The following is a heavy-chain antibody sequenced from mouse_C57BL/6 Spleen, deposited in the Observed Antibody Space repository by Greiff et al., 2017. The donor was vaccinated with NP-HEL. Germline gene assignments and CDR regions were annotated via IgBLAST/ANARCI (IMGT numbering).Heavy chain of an antibody. V-gene: IGHV5-16*01. J-gene: IGHJ2*01. CDR2: INYDGSST. D-gene: IGHD2-3*01. CDR1: GFTFSDYY. CDR3: AREERMGYFDY. Sequence: EVMLVESEGGLVQPGSSMKLSCTASGFTFSDYYMAWVRQVPEKGLEWVANINYDGSSTYYLDSLKSRFIISRDNAKNILYLQMSSLKSEDTATYYCAREERMGYFDYWGQGTTLTVSS.